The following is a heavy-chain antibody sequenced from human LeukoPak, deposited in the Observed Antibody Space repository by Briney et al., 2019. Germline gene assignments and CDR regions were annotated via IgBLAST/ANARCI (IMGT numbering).Heavy chain of an antibody. Sequence: KFGESLKISCKGSGYNFTNYWIGWVRQMPGRGLEWMGIIYPDDSDTRYSPSFQGQVTVSADKSISTAYLQWSSLKASDTAMYYCASPSRSSGVPAAPDAFDIWGQGTMVTVSS. CDR1: GYNFTNYW. CDR2: IYPDDSDT. D-gene: IGHD2-2*01. J-gene: IGHJ3*02. CDR3: ASPSRSSGVPAAPDAFDI. V-gene: IGHV5-51*01.